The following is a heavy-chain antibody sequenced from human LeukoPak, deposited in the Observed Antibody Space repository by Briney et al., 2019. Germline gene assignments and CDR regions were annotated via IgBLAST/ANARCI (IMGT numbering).Heavy chain of an antibody. D-gene: IGHD6-13*01. CDR1: GGSISSSNYY. V-gene: IGHV4-39*01. Sequence: KPSETLSLTCTVSGGSISSSNYYWGWIRQPPERGLEWIGSIYYSGSTYYNPSLKSRVSISIDTSKNQFSLKLTSVTAADTAVYYCTRRPLGPAAGSGYYYYYYMDIWAKGPRSPSP. CDR3: TRRPLGPAAGSGYYYYYYMDI. CDR2: IYYSGST. J-gene: IGHJ6*03.